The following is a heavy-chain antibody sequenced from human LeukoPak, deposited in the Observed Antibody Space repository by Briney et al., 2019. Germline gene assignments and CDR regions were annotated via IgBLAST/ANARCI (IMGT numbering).Heavy chain of an antibody. J-gene: IGHJ5*02. CDR1: GGSISSSSYY. CDR3: ARGYYDFWSGYYWNWFDP. CDR2: IYYSGST. Sequence: SETLSLTCTVSGGSISSSSYYWGWIRQPPGKGLEWIGSIYYSGSTYYNPSLKSRVTISVDTSKNQFSLKLSSVTAADTAVYYCARGYYDFWSGYYWNWFDPWGQGTLVTVSS. D-gene: IGHD3-3*01. V-gene: IGHV4-39*01.